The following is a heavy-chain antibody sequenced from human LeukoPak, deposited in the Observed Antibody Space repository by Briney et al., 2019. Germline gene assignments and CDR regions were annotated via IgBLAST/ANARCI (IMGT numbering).Heavy chain of an antibody. D-gene: IGHD2-2*01. V-gene: IGHV1-18*01. J-gene: IGHJ4*02. CDR1: GYTFTSYG. CDR2: ISAYNGNT. Sequence: VASVKVSCTASGYTFTSYGISWVRQAPGQGLEWMGWISAYNGNTNYAQKLQGRVTMTTDTSTSTAYMELRSLRSDDTAVYYCARSLNKGYIVVVPAAPFDYWGQGTLVTVSS. CDR3: ARSLNKGYIVVVPAAPFDY.